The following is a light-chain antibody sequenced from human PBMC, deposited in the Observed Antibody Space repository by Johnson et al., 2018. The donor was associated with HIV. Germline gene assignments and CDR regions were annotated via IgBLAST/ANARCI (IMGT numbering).Light chain of an antibody. CDR1: SSNIGSNY. Sequence: QSVLTQPPSVSAAPGQKVTISCSGSSSNIGSNYVSWYQQVPRTAPKLLIYDNNQRPSGIPDRFSGSKSGTSATLVITGLQTGDESDYYCGTWDTRLSGGHVFGTGTKVTVL. CDR3: GTWDTRLSGGHV. J-gene: IGLJ1*01. CDR2: DNN. V-gene: IGLV1-51*01.